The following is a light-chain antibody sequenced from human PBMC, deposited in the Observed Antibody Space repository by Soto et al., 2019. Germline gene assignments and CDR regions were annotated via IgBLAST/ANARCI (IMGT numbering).Light chain of an antibody. CDR3: ATWDDSLKGVI. CDR1: SSNIGRNT. CDR2: STT. J-gene: IGLJ2*01. Sequence: QSVLTQPPSVSGTPGQRVTISCSGSSSNIGRNTVNWYRQLPGTAPNLLIHSTTQRPSGVPDRFSGSKSGTSASLAISGLQSDDEADYYCATWDDSLKGVIFGGGTKLTVL. V-gene: IGLV1-44*01.